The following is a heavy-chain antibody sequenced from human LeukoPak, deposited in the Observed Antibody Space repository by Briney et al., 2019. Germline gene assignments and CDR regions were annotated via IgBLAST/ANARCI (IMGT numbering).Heavy chain of an antibody. J-gene: IGHJ5*02. CDR1: GGSISSYY. Sequence: PSETLSLTCTVSGGSISSYYWSWIRQPAGKGLEWIGRIYTSGSTNYNASLKSRVSMSVDTSKNQFSLKLSSVTAADTAVYYCARARVVVAAGGWFDPWGQGTLVTVSS. D-gene: IGHD2-15*01. CDR2: IYTSGST. CDR3: ARARVVVAAGGWFDP. V-gene: IGHV4-4*07.